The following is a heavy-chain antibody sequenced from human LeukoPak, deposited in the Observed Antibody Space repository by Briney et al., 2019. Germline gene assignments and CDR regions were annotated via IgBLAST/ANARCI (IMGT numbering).Heavy chain of an antibody. CDR2: FHTSGST. V-gene: IGHV4-61*02. Sequence: PSETLSLTCTVSGGSISSGSYYWSWIRQPAGKGLEWIGRFHTSGSTYYNPSLRSRVTISVDTSQNQFSLKLGSVTAADTAVYYCERDLDGDYDSYSFDYWGQGILVTVSS. CDR1: GGSISSGSYY. D-gene: IGHD2-21*02. CDR3: ERDLDGDYDSYSFDY. J-gene: IGHJ4*02.